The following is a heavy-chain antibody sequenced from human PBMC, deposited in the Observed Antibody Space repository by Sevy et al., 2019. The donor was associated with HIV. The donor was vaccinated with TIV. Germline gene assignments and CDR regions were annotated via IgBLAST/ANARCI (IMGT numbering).Heavy chain of an antibody. CDR3: ARVVTVVVPAAMKVADYMDV. Sequence: SETLSLTCTVSGGSISSYYWSWIRQPPGKGLEWIGYIYYSGSTNYNPSLKSRVTISVDTSKNQFSLKLSSVTAADTAVYYCARVVTVVVPAAMKVADYMDVWGKGTTVTVYS. CDR1: GGSISSYY. V-gene: IGHV4-59*01. CDR2: IYYSGST. J-gene: IGHJ6*03. D-gene: IGHD2-2*01.